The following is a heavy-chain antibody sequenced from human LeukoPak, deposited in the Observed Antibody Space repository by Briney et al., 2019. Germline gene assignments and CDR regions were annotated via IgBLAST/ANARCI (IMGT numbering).Heavy chain of an antibody. CDR3: AKEGAYPIITYDS. Sequence: QPGGSLRLSCAASGFTFSRYWMNWVRQAPGKGLEWVANIKRGGNEKNYVDSVKGRFSISRDNAKNSLYLQMDSLRAEDTAVYYCAKEGAYPIITYDSWGQGALVTVSS. D-gene: IGHD3-10*01. J-gene: IGHJ5*01. CDR1: GFTFSRYW. V-gene: IGHV3-7*01. CDR2: IKRGGNEK.